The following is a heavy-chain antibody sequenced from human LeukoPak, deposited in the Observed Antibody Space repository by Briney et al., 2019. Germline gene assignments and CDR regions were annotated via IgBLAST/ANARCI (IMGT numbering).Heavy chain of an antibody. Sequence: KPGGSLRLPCAASGFTFSSYSMNWVRQAPGKGLEWVSSISSSSSYIYYADSVKGRFTISRDNAKNSLYLQMNSLRAEDTAVYYCARAPRLGSYSSSWYPRGEGANNYYYYGMDVWGQGTTVTVSS. CDR1: GFTFSSYS. D-gene: IGHD6-13*01. J-gene: IGHJ6*02. CDR3: ARAPRLGSYSSSWYPRGEGANNYYYYGMDV. CDR2: ISSSSSYI. V-gene: IGHV3-21*01.